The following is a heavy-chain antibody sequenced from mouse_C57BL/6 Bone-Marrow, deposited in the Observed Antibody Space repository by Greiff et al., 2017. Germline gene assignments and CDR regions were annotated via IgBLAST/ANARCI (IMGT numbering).Heavy chain of an antibody. Sequence: QVQLQQPGAELVKPGASVTLSCNASGYTFTSYWLTWLKQRPGQGLEWFGDIYLGRGSTNYNEKFKSKTTLTVDTSSTTANMQFSSQTSENSAVYYCTIHGAYWGQGTMVTVSA. J-gene: IGHJ3*01. CDR2: IYLGRGST. CDR3: TIHGAY. CDR1: GYTFTSYW. V-gene: IGHV1-55*01.